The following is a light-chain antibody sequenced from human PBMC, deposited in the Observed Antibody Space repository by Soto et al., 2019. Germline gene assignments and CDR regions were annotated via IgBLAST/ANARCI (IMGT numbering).Light chain of an antibody. CDR3: SSYTSSSTWV. J-gene: IGLJ3*02. Sequence: QPASVSGSPGQSITISCTGTSSDVGGYNYVSWYQQHPGKAPKLMIYEVSNRPSGVSNRFSGSKSGNTASLTISGLQAEDEADYYCSSYTSSSTWVYGGGTKLTVL. V-gene: IGLV2-14*01. CDR1: SSDVGGYNY. CDR2: EVS.